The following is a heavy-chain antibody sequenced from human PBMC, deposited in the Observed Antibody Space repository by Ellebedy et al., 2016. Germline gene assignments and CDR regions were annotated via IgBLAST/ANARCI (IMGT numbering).Heavy chain of an antibody. Sequence: GGSLRLXXAASGFTFSDYYMSWIRQAPGKGLEWVSYISSSGSTIYYADSVKGRFTISRDNAKNSLYLQMNSLRAEDTAVYYCARDYSYGDYGDAFDIWGQGTMVTVSS. CDR2: ISSSGSTI. CDR3: ARDYSYGDYGDAFDI. CDR1: GFTFSDYY. J-gene: IGHJ3*02. V-gene: IGHV3-11*04. D-gene: IGHD4-17*01.